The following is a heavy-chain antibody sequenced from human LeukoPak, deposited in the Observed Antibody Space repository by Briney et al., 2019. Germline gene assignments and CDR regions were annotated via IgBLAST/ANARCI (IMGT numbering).Heavy chain of an antibody. CDR1: GGSISSYY. V-gene: IGHV4-59*01. J-gene: IGHJ4*02. Sequence: PSETLSLTCTVSGGSISSYYWSWIRQPPGKGQEWIGYMHYSGSTNYNPSLKSRVTISVDTSKNQFSLKLSSVTAADTAVYYCARIEDYGGNSVNYWGQGTLVTVSS. D-gene: IGHD4-23*01. CDR3: ARIEDYGGNSVNY. CDR2: MHYSGST.